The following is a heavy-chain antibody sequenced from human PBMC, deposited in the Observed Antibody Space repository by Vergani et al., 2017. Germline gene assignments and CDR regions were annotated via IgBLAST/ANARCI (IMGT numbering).Heavy chain of an antibody. V-gene: IGHV4-39*01. D-gene: IGHD6-19*01. CDR1: GASIRSSNYY. CDR2: IYYSGST. Sequence: QLQLQESGPGLVKPSATLSLTCSVSGASIRSSNYYWGWIRQPPGRGLEWIASIYYSGSTYYNPSLKSRGTISVDTSKNQFSLKLRPVTAADTAVYFCARHSTVEWLVKLGWIDPWGQGILVTVAS. J-gene: IGHJ5*02. CDR3: ARHSTVEWLVKLGWIDP.